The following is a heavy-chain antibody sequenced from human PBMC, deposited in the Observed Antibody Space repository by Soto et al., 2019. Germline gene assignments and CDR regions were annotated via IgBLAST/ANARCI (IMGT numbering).Heavy chain of an antibody. J-gene: IGHJ4*02. CDR2: IYYSGST. Sequence: SETLSLTCTVSGGSISSGGYYWSWIRQHPGKGLEWIGYIYYSGSTYYNPSLKSRVTISVDTSKNQFSLKLSSVTAADTAVYYCARGRIAARSGVDYWGQGTLVTVSS. CDR3: ARGRIAARSGVDY. D-gene: IGHD6-6*01. CDR1: GGSISSGGYY. V-gene: IGHV4-31*03.